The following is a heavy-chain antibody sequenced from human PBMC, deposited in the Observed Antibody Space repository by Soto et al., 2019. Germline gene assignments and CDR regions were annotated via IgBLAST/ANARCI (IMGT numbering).Heavy chain of an antibody. CDR3: ATWFRWDDAFDI. J-gene: IGHJ3*02. Sequence: GASVKVSCKVSGYTLTELSMHWVRQAPGKGLEWMGGFDPEDGETIYAQKFQGRVTMTEDTSTDTAYMELSSLRSEDTAVYYCATWFRWDDAFDIWGQGTMVTVS. V-gene: IGHV1-24*01. CDR2: FDPEDGET. D-gene: IGHD1-26*01. CDR1: GYTLTELS.